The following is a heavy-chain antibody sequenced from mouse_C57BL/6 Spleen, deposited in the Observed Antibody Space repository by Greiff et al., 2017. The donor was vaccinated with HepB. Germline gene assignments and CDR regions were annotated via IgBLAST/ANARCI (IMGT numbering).Heavy chain of an antibody. Sequence: ESGPGLVKPSLSLSLTCSVTGYSITSGYYWNWIRQFPGNKLEWMGYISYDGSNNYNPSLKNRISITRDTSKNQFFLKLNSVTTEDTATYYCARRDWDWYFDVWGTGTTVTVSS. CDR1: GYSITSGYY. V-gene: IGHV3-6*01. CDR3: ARRDWDWYFDV. CDR2: ISYDGSN. J-gene: IGHJ1*03. D-gene: IGHD4-1*01.